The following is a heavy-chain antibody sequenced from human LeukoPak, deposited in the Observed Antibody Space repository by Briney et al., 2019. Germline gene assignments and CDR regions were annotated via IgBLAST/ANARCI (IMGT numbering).Heavy chain of an antibody. CDR1: GVSFSGYY. CDR3: ARGLRGSRLRYYYYVDV. V-gene: IGHV4-34*01. J-gene: IGHJ6*03. CDR2: INHSGST. Sequence: PSETLSLTCAVYGVSFSGYYWSWIRQPPGKGLEWIGEINHSGSTNYNPSLKSRVTISVDTSKNQFSLKLSSVTAADTAVYYCARGLRGSRLRYYYYVDVWGKGTTVTVSS. D-gene: IGHD3-16*01.